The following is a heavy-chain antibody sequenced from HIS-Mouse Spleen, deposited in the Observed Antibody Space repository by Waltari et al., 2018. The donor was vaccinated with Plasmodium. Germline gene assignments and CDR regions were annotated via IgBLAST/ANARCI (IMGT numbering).Heavy chain of an antibody. Sequence: QVQLQQWGAGLLKPSETLSLTCAVYGGSFSGFYWSWTRHPPGKGLEWIGEINHSGSTNYNPSLKSRVTISVDTSKNQFSLKLSSVTAADTAVYHCARGSAAAGPFDYWGQGTLVTVSS. D-gene: IGHD6-13*01. CDR3: ARGSAAAGPFDY. J-gene: IGHJ4*02. CDR1: GGSFSGFY. CDR2: INHSGST. V-gene: IGHV4-34*01.